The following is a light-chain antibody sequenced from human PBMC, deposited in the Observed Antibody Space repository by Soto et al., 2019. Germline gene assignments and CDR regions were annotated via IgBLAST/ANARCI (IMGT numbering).Light chain of an antibody. J-gene: IGKJ5*01. CDR2: GAS. CDR3: QQGGNWPVT. V-gene: IGKV3D-11*01. Sequence: VLTQSPVTLSLSPGKRATLSCRASQDVGTYVAWYQVRGGQAPRLLISGASKRATGIPDRINGGGSGADFILTINSLESGDSAVYFCQQGGNWPVTFGQGTRVEIK. CDR1: QDVGTY.